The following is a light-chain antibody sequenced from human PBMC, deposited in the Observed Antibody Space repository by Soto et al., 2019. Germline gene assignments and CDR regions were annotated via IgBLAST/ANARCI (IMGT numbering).Light chain of an antibody. V-gene: IGKV1-39*01. J-gene: IGKJ2*01. CDR3: QQSYSTPIYT. Sequence: DIQMTQSPSSLSASVGDRVTITCRASQSISSYLNWYQQKPGKAPKLLIYAASSLQSGVPSRFSGSGSGTDFTLTISSLQPEDFATYYCQQSYSTPIYTFGQGTKQEIK. CDR2: AAS. CDR1: QSISSY.